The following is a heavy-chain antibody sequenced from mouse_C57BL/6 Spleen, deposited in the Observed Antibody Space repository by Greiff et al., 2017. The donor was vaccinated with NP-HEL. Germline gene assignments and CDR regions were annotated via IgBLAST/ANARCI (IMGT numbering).Heavy chain of an antibody. Sequence: QVQLQQPGAELVKPGASVKMSCKASGYTFTSYWITWVKQRPGQGLEWIGDIYPGSGSTNYNEKFKSKATLTVDTSSSTPYMQLSSLTSEDSAVYYCAKADYYYGSSYVRYWGQGTTLTVSS. D-gene: IGHD1-1*01. J-gene: IGHJ2*01. CDR3: AKADYYYGSSYVRY. CDR2: IYPGSGST. V-gene: IGHV1-55*01. CDR1: GYTFTSYW.